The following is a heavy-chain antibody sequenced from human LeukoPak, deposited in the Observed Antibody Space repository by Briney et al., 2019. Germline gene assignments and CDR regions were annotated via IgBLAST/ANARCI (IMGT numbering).Heavy chain of an antibody. CDR2: ISESGGST. Sequence: GRSLRLSRAPSGLTFISYAMSSVRQAPGRGGAGVSAISESGGSTYYADAVKARSTISRDNFKNTLYLQMNSLRAEDTAVYYCAKDVGMDSGYDYHYYGMDVWGQGTTVTVSS. J-gene: IGHJ6*02. CDR3: AKDVGMDSGYDYHYYGMDV. D-gene: IGHD5-12*01. V-gene: IGHV3-23*01. CDR1: GLTFISYA.